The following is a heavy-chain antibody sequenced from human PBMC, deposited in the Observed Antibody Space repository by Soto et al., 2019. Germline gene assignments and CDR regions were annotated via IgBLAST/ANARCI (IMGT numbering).Heavy chain of an antibody. CDR2: ISSNSAYI. Sequence: KPGGSLRLSCAASGFTFRSFTMNWVRQAPGKGLEWVSTISSNSAYIYYGDSMKGRFTISRDNAKNSLYLEMNSLRAEDTAVYYCARESEDLTSNFDYWGQGTLVTVSS. CDR1: GFTFRSFT. J-gene: IGHJ4*02. CDR3: ARESEDLTSNFDY. V-gene: IGHV3-21*06.